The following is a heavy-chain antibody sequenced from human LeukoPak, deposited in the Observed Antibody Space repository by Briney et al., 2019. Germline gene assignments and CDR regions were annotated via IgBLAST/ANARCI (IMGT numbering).Heavy chain of an antibody. CDR1: DDSVSGYY. CDR2: IYYSGST. V-gene: IGHV4-59*02. J-gene: IGHJ6*03. Sequence: SETLTLTCAAADDSVSGYYWSWLRQPPGKGLEWLGYIYYSGSTNYNPSLKSRVTISVDTSKKQFSLKLSTVTAADTAAYYCAMTHDIRYYMDVWGKGTTVAVSS. CDR3: AMTHDIRYYMDV.